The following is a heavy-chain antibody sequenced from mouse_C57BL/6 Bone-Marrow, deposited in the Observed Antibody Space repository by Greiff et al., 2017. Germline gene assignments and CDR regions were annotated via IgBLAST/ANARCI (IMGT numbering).Heavy chain of an antibody. CDR3: ARDDYYGSSSWFAY. J-gene: IGHJ3*01. D-gene: IGHD1-1*01. Sequence: VKLVESGPELVKPGASVKLSCKASGYTFTSYDINWVKQRPGQGLEWIGWIYPRDGSTKYNEKFKGKATLTVDTSSSTAYMELHSLTSEDSAVYFCARDDYYGSSSWFAYWGQGTLVTVSA. CDR2: IYPRDGST. CDR1: GYTFTSYD. V-gene: IGHV1-85*01.